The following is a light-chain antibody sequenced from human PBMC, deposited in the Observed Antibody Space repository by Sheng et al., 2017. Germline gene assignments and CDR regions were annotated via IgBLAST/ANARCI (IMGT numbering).Light chain of an antibody. CDR3: QQANSFPHT. J-gene: IGKJ5*01. Sequence: DIQMTQSPSSVSASVGDRVTITCRASQGIRSSLAWYQQKPGTAPKLLISTASSLQSGVPSRFSGSGSGTDFTLTISSLQPEDFATYYCQQANSFPHTFGQGTRLEIK. CDR2: TAS. CDR1: QGIRSS. V-gene: IGKV1-12*01.